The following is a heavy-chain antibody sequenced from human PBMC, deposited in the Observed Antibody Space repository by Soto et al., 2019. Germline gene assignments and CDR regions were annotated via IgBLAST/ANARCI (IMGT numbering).Heavy chain of an antibody. V-gene: IGHV6-1*01. Sequence: QGQLQQSGPGLVKPSQTLSLTCAISGDSVSSDITSWNWIRQSPSRGLEWLGRTYYRSKWFHDYAASVKSRITIHPDPSKNQFSLELSSMTPEDTAVYYCARGKALDVWGQGTVVTVSS. D-gene: IGHD3-10*01. CDR2: TYYRSKWFH. J-gene: IGHJ3*01. CDR1: GDSVSSDITS. CDR3: ARGKALDV.